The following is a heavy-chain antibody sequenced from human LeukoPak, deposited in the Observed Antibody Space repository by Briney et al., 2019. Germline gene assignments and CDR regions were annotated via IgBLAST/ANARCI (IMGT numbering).Heavy chain of an antibody. CDR3: ARHGYAYGGTWPDRPLDC. D-gene: IGHD3-16*01. J-gene: IGHJ4*02. CDR2: MYHSGNT. CDR1: GGSISTNSYY. V-gene: IGHV4-39*01. Sequence: SETLSLTCTVSGGSISTNSYYWGWIRQTPGKGLEWIGSMYHSGNTYYNPSLKSRVTISVDTSKNQFSLKLSSVTAADTAVYYCARHGYAYGGTWPDRPLDCWGQGTLVTVSS.